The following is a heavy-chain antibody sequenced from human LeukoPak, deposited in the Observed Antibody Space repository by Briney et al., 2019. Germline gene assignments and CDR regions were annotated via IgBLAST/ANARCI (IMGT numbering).Heavy chain of an antibody. D-gene: IGHD1-26*01. Sequence: SETLSLTCDISGPAISSYFWSWIRQSPTKGLEWIGYSYHNGGTSYNPSLRSRVTISVDSSQKRLSLQVTSMTAADTAIYYCAGGRMGRYYDHWGQGTLVAVST. J-gene: IGHJ4*02. V-gene: IGHV4-59*08. CDR1: GPAISSYF. CDR2: SYHNGGT. CDR3: AGGRMGRYYDH.